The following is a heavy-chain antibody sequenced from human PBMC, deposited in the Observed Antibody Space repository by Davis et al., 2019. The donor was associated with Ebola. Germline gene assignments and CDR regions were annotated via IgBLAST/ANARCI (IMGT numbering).Heavy chain of an antibody. V-gene: IGHV3-21*01. CDR2: IRISSAFM. CDR1: DFTFSTYT. CDR3: AGGRDGWDAYDI. D-gene: IGHD5-24*01. J-gene: IGHJ3*02. Sequence: GESLKISCAASDFTFSTYTMSWIRQAPGKGREWVSAIRISSAFMYYADSVKGRFTVSRDNARNSLSLQMDGLRPDDTAVYYCAGGRDGWDAYDIWGQGTMVTVSS.